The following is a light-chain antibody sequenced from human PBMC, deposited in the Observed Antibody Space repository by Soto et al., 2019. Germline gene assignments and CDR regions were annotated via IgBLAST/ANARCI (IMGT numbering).Light chain of an antibody. J-gene: IGLJ3*02. CDR1: GGDIANNF. V-gene: IGLV6-57*04. CDR3: QSSDSSNPWV. CDR2: DDD. Sequence: LTQPHSVSESPGKTVTISCTRSGGDIANNFVQWYQQRPGSAPTSIIYDDDKRPSGVPDRFSGSIDSSSNSASLTISGLSSADEADYYCQSSDSSNPWVFGGGTKVTVL.